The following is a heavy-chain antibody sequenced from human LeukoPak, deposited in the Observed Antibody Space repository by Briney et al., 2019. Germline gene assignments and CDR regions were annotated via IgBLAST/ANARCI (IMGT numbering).Heavy chain of an antibody. Sequence: GESLKISCKGSGYNFANYWIGWVRQLPGKGLEWMGFIYPGDSDTRYSPSFEGQVTISADKSIGSAYLQWNSLRASDTAIYYCATHSYGDYSIAYWGQGTLVTVSS. D-gene: IGHD4-17*01. CDR3: ATHSYGDYSIAY. CDR2: IYPGDSDT. V-gene: IGHV5-51*01. CDR1: GYNFANYW. J-gene: IGHJ4*02.